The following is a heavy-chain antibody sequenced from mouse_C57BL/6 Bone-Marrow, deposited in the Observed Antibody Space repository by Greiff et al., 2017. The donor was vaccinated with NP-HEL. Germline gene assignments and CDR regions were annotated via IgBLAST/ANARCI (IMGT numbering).Heavy chain of an antibody. V-gene: IGHV5-6*01. Sequence: DVHLVESGGDLVKPGGSLKLSCAASGFTFSSYGMSWVRQTPDKRLEWVATISSGGSYTYYPDSVKGRFTISRDNAKNTLYLQMSSLKSEDTAMYYCARHAMDYWGQGTSVTVSS. J-gene: IGHJ4*01. CDR1: GFTFSSYG. CDR3: ARHAMDY. CDR2: ISSGGSYT.